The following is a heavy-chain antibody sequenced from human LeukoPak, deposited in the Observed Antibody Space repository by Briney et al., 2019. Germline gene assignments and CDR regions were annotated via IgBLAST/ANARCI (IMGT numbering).Heavy chain of an antibody. CDR1: GFTLSSYD. CDR3: ARGPPLFDP. J-gene: IGHJ5*02. V-gene: IGHV3-48*01. Sequence: AGGSLRLSCAGSGFTLSSYDMNWIRQAPGKGLEWVSYISISSSTIYYAESVKGRFTISRDNAKNSLYLQVNSLRAEDTAIYYCARGPPLFDPWGQGTLVTVSS. CDR2: ISISSSTI.